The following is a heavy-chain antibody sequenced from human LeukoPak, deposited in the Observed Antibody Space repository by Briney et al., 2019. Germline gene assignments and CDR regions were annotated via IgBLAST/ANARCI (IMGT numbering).Heavy chain of an antibody. CDR3: ARADCSSTSCYGAFDI. D-gene: IGHD2-2*01. Sequence: ASVKVSCKASGYTFTSYDINWVRQATGQGLEWMGWMNPNSGNTGYAQKFQGRVTITRNTSISTAYMELSSLRSEDTAVYYCARADCSSTSCYGAFDIWGQGTMVTVSS. CDR2: MNPNSGNT. CDR1: GYTFTSYD. V-gene: IGHV1-8*03. J-gene: IGHJ3*02.